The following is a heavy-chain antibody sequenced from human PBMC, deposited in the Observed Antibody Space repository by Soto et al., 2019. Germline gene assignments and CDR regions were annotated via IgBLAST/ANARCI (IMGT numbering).Heavy chain of an antibody. D-gene: IGHD2-2*01. CDR1: GYTFTSKG. Sequence: GASVKVSCKASGYTFTSKGITWVRQAPGQGLEWMGWISTYNGNTNYAQKLQGRVIMTTDTSTNTVYMELRSLRSDDTAVYYCARGVVVPAATGKSWFDPWGQGTLVTVS. CDR3: ARGVVVPAATGKSWFDP. CDR2: ISTYNGNT. V-gene: IGHV1-18*01. J-gene: IGHJ5*02.